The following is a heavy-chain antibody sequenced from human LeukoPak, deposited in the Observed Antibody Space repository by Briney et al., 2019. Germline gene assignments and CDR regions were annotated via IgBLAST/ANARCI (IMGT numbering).Heavy chain of an antibody. CDR1: GDSVSNNSAA. D-gene: IGHD3-16*01. CDR3: ARALRNNMGVNWFDP. CDR2: TYYKSKWYH. V-gene: IGHV6-1*01. Sequence: SQTLSLTCVISGDSVSNNSAAWNWIRQSPSRGLEWLGRTYYKSKWYHDYAVFVKSRLTINADTSKNQFSLRLDSVSLDDTSIYYCARALRNNMGVNWFDPWGPGTLVTVSS. J-gene: IGHJ5*02.